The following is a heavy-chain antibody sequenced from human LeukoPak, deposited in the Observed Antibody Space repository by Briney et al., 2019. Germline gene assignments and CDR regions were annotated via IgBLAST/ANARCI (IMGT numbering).Heavy chain of an antibody. Sequence: GGSLRLSCAASGFTFSSYAMSWVRQAPGKGLEWVSGITGRGTDTYYADSVKGRFTISRDNSKNTLYLQMNSLTVDDTAVYFCAKERQTGDYFTSDYWGQGTLVTVSS. V-gene: IGHV3-23*01. CDR1: GFTFSSYA. J-gene: IGHJ4*02. CDR3: AKERQTGDYFTSDY. CDR2: ITGRGTDT. D-gene: IGHD4-17*01.